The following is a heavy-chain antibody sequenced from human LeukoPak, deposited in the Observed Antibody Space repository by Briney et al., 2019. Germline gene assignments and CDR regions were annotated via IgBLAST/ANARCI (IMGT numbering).Heavy chain of an antibody. Sequence: GGSLRLSCAASGFSFDTHGMHWVRQAPGRGLEGVAVIWYDGSKKYYADSVKGRFTISRDNSKKSLFLQMNSVRAEDTALYYCARDVFADSSGGSFDFWGQGTLVTVSS. V-gene: IGHV3-33*01. J-gene: IGHJ4*02. D-gene: IGHD3-16*01. CDR2: IWYDGSKK. CDR1: GFSFDTHG. CDR3: ARDVFADSSGGSFDF.